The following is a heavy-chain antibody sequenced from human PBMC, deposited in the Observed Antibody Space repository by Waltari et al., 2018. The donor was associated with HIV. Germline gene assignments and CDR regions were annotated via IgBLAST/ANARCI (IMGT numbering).Heavy chain of an antibody. D-gene: IGHD4-17*01. Sequence: EVQLVESGGGLVQPGGSLRLSCAASGFTFSYYNMNWVRQAPGKGLEWISYITGSGNTIYYADSVKGRFTISRDNAKNSLYLQMTSLRAEDTAVYYCARADYPNYYYYGLDVWGQGTTVTVSS. J-gene: IGHJ6*02. CDR3: ARADYPNYYYYGLDV. CDR1: GFTFSYYN. CDR2: ITGSGNTI. V-gene: IGHV3-48*04.